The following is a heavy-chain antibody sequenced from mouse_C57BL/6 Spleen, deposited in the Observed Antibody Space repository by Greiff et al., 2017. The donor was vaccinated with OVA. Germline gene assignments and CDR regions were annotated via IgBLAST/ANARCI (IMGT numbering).Heavy chain of an antibody. J-gene: IGHJ3*01. Sequence: QVQLKQSGPELVKPGASVKISCKASGYAFSSSWMNWVKQRPGKGLEWIGRIYPGDGDTNYNGKFKGKATLTADKSSSTAYMQLSSLTSEDSAVYFCARGVYEYDGGAWFAYWGQGTLVTVSA. CDR3: ARGVYEYDGGAWFAY. CDR2: IYPGDGDT. D-gene: IGHD2-4*01. V-gene: IGHV1-82*01. CDR1: GYAFSSSW.